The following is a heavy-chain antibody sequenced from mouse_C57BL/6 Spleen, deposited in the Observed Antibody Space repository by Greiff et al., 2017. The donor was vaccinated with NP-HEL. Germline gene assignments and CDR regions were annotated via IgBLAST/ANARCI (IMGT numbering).Heavy chain of an antibody. Sequence: VQLQQSGAELVKPGASVKISCKASGYAFSSYWMNWVQQRPGKGLEWIGQIYPGDGDTNYNGKFKGKATLTADKSSSTPYMQLSSLTSEDSAVYFCARSGDPYYFDYWGQGTTLTVSS. V-gene: IGHV1-80*01. D-gene: IGHD3-1*01. CDR2: IYPGDGDT. CDR1: GYAFSSYW. J-gene: IGHJ2*01. CDR3: ARSGDPYYFDY.